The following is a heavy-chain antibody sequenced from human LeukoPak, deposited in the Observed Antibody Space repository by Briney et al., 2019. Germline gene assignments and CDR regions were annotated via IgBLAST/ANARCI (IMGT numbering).Heavy chain of an antibody. CDR1: GFTFSSYS. V-gene: IGHV3-66*01. Sequence: GSLRLSCAASGFTFSSYSMNWVRQAPGRGLEWVSIIYSDGRTYYADSVKGRFTISRDNSKNTLYLQMNSLRAEDTAVYYCARGNYFDYWGQGTLVTVSS. J-gene: IGHJ4*02. CDR3: ARGNYFDY. CDR2: IYSDGRT.